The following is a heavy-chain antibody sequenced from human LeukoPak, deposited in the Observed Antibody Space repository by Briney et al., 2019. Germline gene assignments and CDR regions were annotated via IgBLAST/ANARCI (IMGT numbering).Heavy chain of an antibody. V-gene: IGHV3-23*01. J-gene: IGHJ4*02. CDR1: GFTFSSYA. CDR3: AKDSRSTLPRGRLDY. CDR2: ISGSGGTT. Sequence: GGSLKLSCAASGFTFSSYAMGWVRQAPGKGLEWVSGISGSGGTTYYADSVKGRFTISRDNSKNTYLQMNSLRAEDTAAYYCAKDSRSTLPRGRLDYWGQGTLVTVSS. D-gene: IGHD2-21*02.